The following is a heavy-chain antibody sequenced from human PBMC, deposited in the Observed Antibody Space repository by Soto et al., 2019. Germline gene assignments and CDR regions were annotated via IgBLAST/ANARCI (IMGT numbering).Heavy chain of an antibody. CDR1: GFTFRTAW. Sequence: GGSLRLSCAASGFTFRTAWMRWVRQAPGKGLEWVGRIKSKIDGETTDYAAPVKGRFTMSRDDSKNTLYLQMNSLKTEDSAVYHCATLGIDLDYWGPGITVTVSS. J-gene: IGHJ4*01. D-gene: IGHD6-13*01. V-gene: IGHV3-15*01. CDR3: ATLGIDLDY. CDR2: IKSKIDGETT.